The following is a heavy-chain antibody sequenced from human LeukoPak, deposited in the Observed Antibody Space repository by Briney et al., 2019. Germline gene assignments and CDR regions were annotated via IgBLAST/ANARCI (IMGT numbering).Heavy chain of an antibody. CDR2: IKQDGSEK. J-gene: IGHJ4*02. CDR3: ARDPAYGSGSYLIDY. V-gene: IGHV3-7*01. Sequence: GGSLRLSCAASGFTFSSYWMSWVRQAPGKGREWVANIKQDGSEKYYVDSVKGRFTISRDNAKNSLYLQMNSLRAEDTAVYYCARDPAYGSGSYLIDYWGQGTLVTVSS. CDR1: GFTFSSYW. D-gene: IGHD3-10*01.